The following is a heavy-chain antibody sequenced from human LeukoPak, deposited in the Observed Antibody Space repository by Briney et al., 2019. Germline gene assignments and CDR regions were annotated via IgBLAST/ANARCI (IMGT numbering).Heavy chain of an antibody. Sequence: ASVKVSCKASGYTFTSYGISWVRQAPGQGLEWMGWISAYNGNTNYAQKLQGRVTMTTDTSTSTAYMELRSLRSEDTAVYYCARFYSNYYYYYGMDVWGQGTTVTVSS. J-gene: IGHJ6*02. CDR1: GYTFTSYG. V-gene: IGHV1-18*01. D-gene: IGHD4-11*01. CDR3: ARFYSNYYYYYGMDV. CDR2: ISAYNGNT.